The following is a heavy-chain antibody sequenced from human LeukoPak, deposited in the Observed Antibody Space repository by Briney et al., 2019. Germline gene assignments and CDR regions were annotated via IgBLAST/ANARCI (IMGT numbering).Heavy chain of an antibody. J-gene: IGHJ5*02. CDR2: TYYRSKWYS. Sequence: SQTLSLTCVISGDSVSSNSAAWNWIRQSPSRGLEWLGRTYYRSKWYSDYALSVKSRITISPDTSKNQFSLHLNSVTPEDTAVYYCARRPDNWNYVGWFDPWGRGTLVTVSS. CDR1: GDSVSSNSAA. D-gene: IGHD1-7*01. CDR3: ARRPDNWNYVGWFDP. V-gene: IGHV6-1*01.